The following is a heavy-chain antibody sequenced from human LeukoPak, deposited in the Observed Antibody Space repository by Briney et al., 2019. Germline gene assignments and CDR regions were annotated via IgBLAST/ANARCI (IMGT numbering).Heavy chain of an antibody. J-gene: IGHJ5*02. CDR2: IWYDGSNK. CDR3: ARDSYCSSTSCYASWFDP. CDR1: GFTFSSYG. D-gene: IGHD2-2*01. V-gene: IGHV3-33*01. Sequence: GRSLRLSCAASGFTFSSYGMHWVRQAPGKGLEGVAVIWYDGSNKYYADSVKGRFTISRDNSMYTLYLQMHSLRADVTAVYYCARDSYCSSTSCYASWFDPWGQGTLVTVSS.